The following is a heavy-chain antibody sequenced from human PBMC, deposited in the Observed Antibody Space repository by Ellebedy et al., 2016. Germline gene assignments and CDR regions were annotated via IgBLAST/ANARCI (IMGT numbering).Heavy chain of an antibody. CDR3: ARQIPAAISYMDV. J-gene: IGHJ6*03. CDR1: GGSFSGYY. CDR2: INHSGST. Sequence: SETLSLTXAVYGGSFSGYYWSWIRQPPGKGLEWIGEINHSGSTNYNPSLKSRVTISVDTSKNQFSLKLSSVTAADTAVYYCARQIPAAISYMDVWGKGTTVTVSS. D-gene: IGHD2-2*02. V-gene: IGHV4-34*01.